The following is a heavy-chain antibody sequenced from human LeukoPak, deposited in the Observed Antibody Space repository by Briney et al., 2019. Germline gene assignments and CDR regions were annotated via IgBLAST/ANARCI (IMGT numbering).Heavy chain of an antibody. D-gene: IGHD6-19*01. V-gene: IGHV3-21*01. CDR1: GFTFSSYS. Sequence: PGGSLRLSCAASGFTFSSYSMNWVRQAPGKGLEWVSSISSSSSYIYYADSVKGRFTISRDNAKNSLYLQMNSLRAEDTAVYYCARVAVAGTIDSGYWGQGTLVTVSS. J-gene: IGHJ4*02. CDR2: ISSSSSYI. CDR3: ARVAVAGTIDSGY.